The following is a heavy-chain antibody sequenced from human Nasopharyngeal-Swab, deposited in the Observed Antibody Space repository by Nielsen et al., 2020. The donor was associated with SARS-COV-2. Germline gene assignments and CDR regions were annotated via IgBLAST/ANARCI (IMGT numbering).Heavy chain of an antibody. Sequence: GKGLVWVSRINSDGSSTSYADSVKGRFTISRDNAKNTLYLQMNSLRAEDTAVYYCAREWFGDHTPPTYYYGMDVWGQGTTVTVSS. J-gene: IGHJ6*02. V-gene: IGHV3-74*01. D-gene: IGHD3-10*01. CDR2: INSDGSST. CDR3: AREWFGDHTPPTYYYGMDV.